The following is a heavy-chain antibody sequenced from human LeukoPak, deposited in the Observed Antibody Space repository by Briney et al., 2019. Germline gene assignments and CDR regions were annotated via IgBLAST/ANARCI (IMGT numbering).Heavy chain of an antibody. CDR2: VFTSGST. J-gene: IGHJ6*02. Sequence: SETLSLTCTVSGGSISSYYWSWIRQPAGKGLEWIGRVFTSGSTNYNPSLQSRVTMSVDTSKNQFSLKLRSVAAADTAVYSCARGPNYYYGMDVWGQGTTVTVSS. CDR1: GGSISSYY. CDR3: ARGPNYYYGMDV. V-gene: IGHV4-4*07.